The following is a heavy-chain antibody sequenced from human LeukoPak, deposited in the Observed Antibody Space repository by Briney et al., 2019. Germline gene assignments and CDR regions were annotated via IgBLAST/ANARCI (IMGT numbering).Heavy chain of an antibody. CDR1: GFTFSSYA. D-gene: IGHD1-26*01. CDR3: ARVKVGATRPWYYYYGMDV. J-gene: IGHJ6*02. Sequence: GGSLRLSCAASGFTFSSYAMHWVRQAPGKGLEWAAVIPYDGSNKYYADSVKGRFTISRDNSKNTLYLQMNSLRAEDTAVYYCARVKVGATRPWYYYYGMDVWGQGTTVTVSS. CDR2: IPYDGSNK. V-gene: IGHV3-30-3*01.